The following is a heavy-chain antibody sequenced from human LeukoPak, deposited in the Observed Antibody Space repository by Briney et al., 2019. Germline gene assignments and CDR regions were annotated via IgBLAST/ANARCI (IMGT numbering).Heavy chain of an antibody. D-gene: IGHD3-10*01. CDR1: GFTFSDYY. J-gene: IGHJ4*02. CDR2: ISSSGSTI. CDR3: AREYDSGSYYNFGY. Sequence: PGGSLRLSCAASGFTFSDYYMSWIRQAPGKGLEWVSYISSSGSTIYYADSVKGRFTISRDNSKNTLYLQMNSLRAEDTAVYYCAREYDSGSYYNFGYWGQGTLVTVSS. V-gene: IGHV3-11*04.